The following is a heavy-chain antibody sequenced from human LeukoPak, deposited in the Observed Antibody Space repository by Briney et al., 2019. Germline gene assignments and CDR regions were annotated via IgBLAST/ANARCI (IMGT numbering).Heavy chain of an antibody. CDR2: ISSNGGGT. V-gene: IGHV3-64*01. D-gene: IGHD4-11*01. CDR1: GFTFSSYA. Sequence: GGSLRLSCAASGFTFSSYAMHWVRQAPGKGLEYVSAISSNGGGTYYANSVKGRFTISRDNSKNTLYLQMGSLRAEDMAVYYCARAGGGMTTVTDYYYYMDVWGKGTTVTVSS. J-gene: IGHJ6*03. CDR3: ARAGGGMTTVTDYYYYMDV.